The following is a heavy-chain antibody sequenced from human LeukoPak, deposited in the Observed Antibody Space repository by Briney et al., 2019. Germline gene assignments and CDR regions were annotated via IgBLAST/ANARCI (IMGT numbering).Heavy chain of an antibody. CDR1: GIILSNYG. CDR3: AKRGVVIRVILVGFHKQAFCFDS. CDR2: ITDSGGAT. D-gene: IGHD3-10*01. J-gene: IGHJ4*02. V-gene: IGHV3-23*01. Sequence: GGSLRLSCAVSGIILSNYGMSWVRQPPGKGLEWVASITDSGGATNYADSVKGRFTTSRDKRTNTLYLQRNSLRAEDTAVEFCAKRGVVIRVILVGFHKQAFCFDSWGQGALGTVSS.